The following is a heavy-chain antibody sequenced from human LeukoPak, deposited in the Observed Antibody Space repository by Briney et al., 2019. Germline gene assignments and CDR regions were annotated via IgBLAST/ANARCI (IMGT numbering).Heavy chain of an antibody. V-gene: IGHV3-21*06. Sequence: PGGSLRLSCAASGLTFSIYSMNWVRQAPGKGLEWVSSISSSSSYKYYADSVKGRFTISRDNAKNSVYLQMNSLRAEDTAVYYCARGARSVYNYFDYWGQGTLVAVSS. CDR2: ISSSSSYK. J-gene: IGHJ4*02. CDR3: ARGARSVYNYFDY. D-gene: IGHD5/OR15-5a*01. CDR1: GLTFSIYS.